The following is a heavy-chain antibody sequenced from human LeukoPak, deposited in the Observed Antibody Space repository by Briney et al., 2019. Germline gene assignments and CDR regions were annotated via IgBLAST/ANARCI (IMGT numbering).Heavy chain of an antibody. CDR3: AKGPRYYDFWSGHL. J-gene: IGHJ4*02. CDR2: ISGAGENL. V-gene: IGHV3-23*01. CDR1: GFTFSDFA. Sequence: GGSLRLSCAASGFTFSDFAMSWVRQAPGKGLEWVSGISGAGENLFYADSVKGRFTISRDNSKKRLYLQMNSLRAEDTAVFYCAKGPRYYDFWSGHLWGQGTLVTVSS. D-gene: IGHD3-3*01.